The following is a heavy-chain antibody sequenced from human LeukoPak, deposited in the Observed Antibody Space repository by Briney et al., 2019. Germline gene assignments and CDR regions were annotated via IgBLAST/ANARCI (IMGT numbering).Heavy chain of an antibody. J-gene: IGHJ3*02. CDR2: INHSGST. CDR3: AREAISITIFGVVMEAFDI. D-gene: IGHD3-3*01. V-gene: IGHV4-34*01. Sequence: SETLSLTCAVYGGSFSGYYWSWIRQPPGKGLEWIGEINHSGSTNYNPSLKSRVTISVDTSKNQFSLKLSSVTAADTAVYYCAREAISITIFGVVMEAFDIWGQGTMVTVSS. CDR1: GGSFSGYY.